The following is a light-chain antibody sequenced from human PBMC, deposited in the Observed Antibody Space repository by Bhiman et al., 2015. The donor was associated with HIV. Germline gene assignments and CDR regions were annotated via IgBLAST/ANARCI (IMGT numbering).Light chain of an antibody. CDR1: SRDVGGYDY. J-gene: IGLJ3*02. CDR2: DVS. V-gene: IGLV2-14*03. Sequence: QSALTQPASVSGSPGQSITISCTGTSRDVGGYDYVSWYQQHPGKAPQLIIYDVSQRPSEVSNRFSGAKSGNTASLTISGLQAEDEADYHCCSYAGGATWVFGGGTKLTVL. CDR3: CSYAGGATWV.